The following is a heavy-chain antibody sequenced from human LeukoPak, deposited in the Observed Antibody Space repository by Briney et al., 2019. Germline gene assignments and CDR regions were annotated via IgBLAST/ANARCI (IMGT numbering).Heavy chain of an antibody. CDR1: GYIFTAYY. Sequence: ASVKVSCKASGYIFTAYYIHWVRQAPGQGLEWMGWINPNSGGTNYAQKFQGRVTMTRDTSISTAYMELSRLRSDDTAVYYCARGPWRYSGYDFVPGFDYWGQGTLVTVSS. CDR2: INPNSGGT. CDR3: ARGPWRYSGYDFVPGFDY. V-gene: IGHV1-2*02. D-gene: IGHD5-12*01. J-gene: IGHJ4*02.